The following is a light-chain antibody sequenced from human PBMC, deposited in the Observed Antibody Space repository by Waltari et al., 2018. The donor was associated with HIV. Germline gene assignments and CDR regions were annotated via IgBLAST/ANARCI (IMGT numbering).Light chain of an antibody. CDR1: NIGSKS. Sequence: SYVLTQPPSVSVAPGQTAGITCGGDNIGSKSVLWYQQKPGQSPVLLIYDGADRPSGIPERFSGSNSGNTATLTVGRVEAGDEADYYCQVWDSGSAHVVFGGGTNLAVL. J-gene: IGLJ2*01. CDR2: DGA. CDR3: QVWDSGSAHVV. V-gene: IGLV3-21*02.